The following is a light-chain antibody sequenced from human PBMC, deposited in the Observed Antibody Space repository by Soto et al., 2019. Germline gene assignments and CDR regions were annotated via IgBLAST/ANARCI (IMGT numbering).Light chain of an antibody. CDR2: DVN. V-gene: IGLV2-14*03. J-gene: IGLJ2*01. CDR3: TSWTTSTTMR. Sequence: QPVLTQPASVSGSPGQSITISCTGTRSDIGAYNFVSWYQQHPGEVPKLILYDVNVRPSGVSNRFSGSKSGNTASLTISGLQAEDEADYYCTSWTTSTTMRFGGGTKLTV. CDR1: RSDIGAYNF.